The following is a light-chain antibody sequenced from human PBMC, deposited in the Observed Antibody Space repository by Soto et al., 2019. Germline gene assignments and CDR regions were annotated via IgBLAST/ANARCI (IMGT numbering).Light chain of an antibody. Sequence: QSVLTQPPSASGTPGQRVTISCCESSSNIGTNTVNWYQQLPGTAPKLLIYSNDQRPSGVSDRFSGSKSGTSASLAFSGLQSEDEADYYCAAWDDSLNGYVFGTGTKLTVL. J-gene: IGLJ1*01. CDR3: AAWDDSLNGYV. CDR1: SSNIGTNT. CDR2: SND. V-gene: IGLV1-44*01.